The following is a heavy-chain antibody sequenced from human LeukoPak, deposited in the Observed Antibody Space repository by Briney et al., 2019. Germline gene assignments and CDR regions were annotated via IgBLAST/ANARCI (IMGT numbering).Heavy chain of an antibody. V-gene: IGHV4-34*01. CDR1: GGSFSGYY. CDR2: INHSGST. J-gene: IGHJ4*02. Sequence: PSGTLSLTCAVYGGSFSGYYWSWIRQPPGKGLEWIGEINHSGSTNYNPSLKSRVTISVDTSKNQFSLKLSSVTAADTAVYYCAREGYYDSSGPGSFDYWGQGTLVTVSS. CDR3: AREGYYDSSGPGSFDY. D-gene: IGHD3-22*01.